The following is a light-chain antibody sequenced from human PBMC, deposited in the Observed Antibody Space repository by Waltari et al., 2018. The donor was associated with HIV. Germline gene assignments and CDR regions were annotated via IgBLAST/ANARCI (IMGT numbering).Light chain of an antibody. CDR2: KDK. V-gene: IGLV3-25*03. CDR3: QSADSSGILGV. Sequence: YELTQPPSVSVSPGQTAKIICSGDELPDHYTHWYQQRPGQAPVLVLYKDKERPSGSQGVFSGSSSGTTATLTIGGVVEEDESDYYWQSADSSGILGVFGGGAKLTVL. CDR1: ELPDHY. J-gene: IGLJ3*02.